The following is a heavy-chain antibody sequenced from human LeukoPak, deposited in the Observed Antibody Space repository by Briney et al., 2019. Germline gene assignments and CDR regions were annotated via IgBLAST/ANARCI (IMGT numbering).Heavy chain of an antibody. J-gene: IGHJ4*02. CDR2: INHSGST. D-gene: IGHD3-3*01. CDR3: ARDSQFTIFGVVSGFDY. V-gene: IGHV4-34*01. Sequence: PSETLSLTCAVYGGSYSGYYWSWIRQPPGKGLEWIGEINHSGSTNYNPSLKSRVTISVDTSKNQFSLKLSSVTAADTAVYYCARDSQFTIFGVVSGFDYWGQGTLVTVSS. CDR1: GGSYSGYY.